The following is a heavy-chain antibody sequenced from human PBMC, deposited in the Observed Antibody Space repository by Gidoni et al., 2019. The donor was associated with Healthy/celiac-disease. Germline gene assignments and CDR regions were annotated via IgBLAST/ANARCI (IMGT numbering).Heavy chain of an antibody. Sequence: QVQLVQSGAEVKKPGASVKVSCKASGYTFTSYAMHWVRQAPGQRLEWMGWINAGNGNTKYSQKFQGRVTITRDTSASTAYMELSSLRSEDTAVYYCARDGIRLQWLGEGYFDLWGRGTLVTVSS. CDR2: INAGNGNT. D-gene: IGHD6-19*01. CDR3: ARDGIRLQWLGEGYFDL. V-gene: IGHV1-3*01. J-gene: IGHJ2*01. CDR1: GYTFTSYA.